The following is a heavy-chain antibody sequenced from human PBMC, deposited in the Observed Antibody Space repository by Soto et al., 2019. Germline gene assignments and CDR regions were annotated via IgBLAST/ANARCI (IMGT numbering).Heavy chain of an antibody. J-gene: IGHJ6*03. V-gene: IGHV3-9*01. D-gene: IGHD3-3*01. Sequence: EVQLVESGGGLVQPGGSLRLSCAASGFTFDDYAMHWVRQAPGKGLEWVSGISWNSGSIGYAGSVEGRFTISRDNAKKFLYLQMNSLRGEDTALYYCAKDTKPFDFHYMDVWGKGTTVTVSS. CDR1: GFTFDDYA. CDR3: AKDTKPFDFHYMDV. CDR2: ISWNSGSI.